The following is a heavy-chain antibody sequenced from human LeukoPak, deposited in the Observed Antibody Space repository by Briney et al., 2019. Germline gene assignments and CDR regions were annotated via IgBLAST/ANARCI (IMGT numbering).Heavy chain of an antibody. Sequence: ASVKVSCKASGYTFTGYYMHWVRQAPGQGLEWMGWINPNTGGTKYAEKFQGRVTMTRDTSITTAYMELSRLRSDDTAVYYCARQIRTFDYWGQGTLVTVSS. D-gene: IGHD3/OR15-3a*01. CDR1: GYTFTGYY. CDR3: ARQIRTFDY. J-gene: IGHJ4*02. V-gene: IGHV1-2*02. CDR2: INPNTGGT.